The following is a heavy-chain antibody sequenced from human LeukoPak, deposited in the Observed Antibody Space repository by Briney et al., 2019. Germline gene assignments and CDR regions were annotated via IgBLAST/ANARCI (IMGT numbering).Heavy chain of an antibody. V-gene: IGHV3-23*01. J-gene: IGHJ4*02. CDR3: AKSLGPWGVFDY. CDR1: GFTFSSYA. CDR2: ISGSGGST. D-gene: IGHD3-16*01. Sequence: GSLRLSCAASGFTFSSYAMSWVRQAPGKGLEWVSAISGSGGSTYYADSVKGRFTISGDNSKNTLYLQMNSLRAEDTAVYYCAKSLGPWGVFDYWGQGTLVTVSS.